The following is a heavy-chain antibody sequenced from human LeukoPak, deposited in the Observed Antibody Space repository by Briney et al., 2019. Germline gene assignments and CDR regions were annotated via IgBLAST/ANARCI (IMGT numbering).Heavy chain of an antibody. CDR3: ARDHGYDSSGYHNWFDP. CDR2: INPSGGST. Sequence: ASVKVSCKASGYTFTSYYMHWVRQAPGQGLEWMGIINPSGGSTNYAQKFQGRVTMTRDTSTSTVYMELSSLRSEDTAVYYCARDHGYDSSGYHNWFDPWGQGTLVTVSS. J-gene: IGHJ5*02. CDR1: GYTFTSYY. D-gene: IGHD3-22*01. V-gene: IGHV1-46*01.